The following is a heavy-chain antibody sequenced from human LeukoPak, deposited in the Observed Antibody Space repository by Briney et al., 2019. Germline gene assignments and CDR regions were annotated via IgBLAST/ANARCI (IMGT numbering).Heavy chain of an antibody. Sequence: PSETLSLTCTVSGGSISSSSYHWAWIRQPPGRGLEWIWSINYSGSTYYNPSLKSRVTISIDTSKNQFSLKLNSVTAADTAVYYCARDQPRVVGSTTSDYWGRGTLVTVSS. CDR3: ARDQPRVVGSTTSDY. J-gene: IGHJ4*02. D-gene: IGHD1-26*01. CDR1: GGSISSSSYH. CDR2: INYSGST. V-gene: IGHV4-39*07.